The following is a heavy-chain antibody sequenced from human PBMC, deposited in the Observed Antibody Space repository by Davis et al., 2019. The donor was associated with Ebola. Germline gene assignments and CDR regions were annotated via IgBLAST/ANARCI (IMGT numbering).Heavy chain of an antibody. CDR1: GYTFTNYG. Sequence: AASVKVSCKASGYTFTNYGITWVRQAPGQGLEWMGLINPHNGNTNYAQNVQGRVIMTSDTATTTAYMEVGSLRSDDTAVYYCARAQFPTTSDHWGQGTLVTVSS. J-gene: IGHJ4*02. D-gene: IGHD1-1*01. CDR3: ARAQFPTTSDH. V-gene: IGHV1-18*04. CDR2: INPHNGNT.